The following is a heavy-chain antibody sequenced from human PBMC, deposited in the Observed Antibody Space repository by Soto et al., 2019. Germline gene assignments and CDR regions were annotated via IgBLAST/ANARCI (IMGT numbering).Heavy chain of an antibody. D-gene: IGHD4-17*01. CDR3: ARGVTTVTTFDY. V-gene: IGHV4-30-2*01. Sequence: QLQLQESGSGLVKPSQTLSLTCAVSGGSISSGGYSCNWIRQPPGKGLEWIGYIYHSGSTYYNPSLKRRVTISVDRSKNQFSLKLSSVTAADTVVYYWARGVTTVTTFDYWGQGTLVTVSS. J-gene: IGHJ4*02. CDR1: GGSISSGGYS. CDR2: IYHSGST.